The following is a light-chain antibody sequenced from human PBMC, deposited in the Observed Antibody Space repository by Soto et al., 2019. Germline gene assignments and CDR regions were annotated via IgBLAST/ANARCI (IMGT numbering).Light chain of an antibody. V-gene: IGKV1-9*01. J-gene: IGKJ3*01. CDR3: QQLKSYPRT. CDR1: QAISSY. CDR2: AAS. Sequence: IQLTQSPSSLSASVGDRVTITCRASQAISSYLAWYQQKPGKAPHLLIYAASTLYRGVPSRFGGSGSGTDFTLTISSLQPEDFATYCQQLKSYPRTFGPGTKVEIK.